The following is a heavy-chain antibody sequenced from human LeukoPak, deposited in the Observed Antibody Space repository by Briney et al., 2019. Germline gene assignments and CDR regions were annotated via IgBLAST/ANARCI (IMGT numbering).Heavy chain of an antibody. CDR2: ISSSSSYI. V-gene: IGHV3-21*01. D-gene: IGHD6-19*01. Sequence: PGGSLRLSCAASGFTFSSYSMNWVRQAPGKGLEWVSSISSSSSYIYYADSVKGRFTISRDNAKNPLYLQMNSLRAEDTAVYYCARDAVAGTYYFDYWGQGTLVTVSS. J-gene: IGHJ4*02. CDR3: ARDAVAGTYYFDY. CDR1: GFTFSSYS.